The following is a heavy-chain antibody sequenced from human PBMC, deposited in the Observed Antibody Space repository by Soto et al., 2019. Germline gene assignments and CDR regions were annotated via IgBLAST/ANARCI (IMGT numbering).Heavy chain of an antibody. J-gene: IGHJ5*02. V-gene: IGHV4-34*01. CDR2: INHSGST. CDR3: ARGRSDRFLEWFSMGHNWFDP. CDR1: GGSFSGYY. D-gene: IGHD3-3*01. Sequence: SETLSLTCAVYGGSFSGYYWSWIRQPPGKGLEWIGEINHSGSTNYNPSLKSRVTISVDTSKNQFSLKLSSVTAADTAVYYCARGRSDRFLEWFSMGHNWFDPWGQGTLVTVSS.